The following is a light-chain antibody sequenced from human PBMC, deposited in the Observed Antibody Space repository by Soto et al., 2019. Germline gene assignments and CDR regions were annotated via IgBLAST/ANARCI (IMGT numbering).Light chain of an antibody. CDR3: QQSYSTPYT. J-gene: IGKJ2*01. CDR2: AAS. CDR1: QNIRRY. V-gene: IGKV1-39*01. Sequence: DIQMTQSPSSLCASVGDRVTITCRASQNIRRYLNWYQQKPGKAPELLISAASSLQSGVPSRFSGGGSGTDFTLTISSLQPDDSATYYCQQSYSTPYTFGQGTNLEIK.